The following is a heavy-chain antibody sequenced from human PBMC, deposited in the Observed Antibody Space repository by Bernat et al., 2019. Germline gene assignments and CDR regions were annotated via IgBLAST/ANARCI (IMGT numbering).Heavy chain of an antibody. CDR3: AHGSGWLFDH. V-gene: IGHV2-5*01. CDR1: GFSLSSTAVG. D-gene: IGHD6-19*01. J-gene: IGHJ4*02. CDR2: MYWNDDN. Sequence: QITLKESGPTLVKPTQTLTLTCTFSGFSLSSTAVGVGWIRQPPGKPLEWLALMYWNDDNQYSPSLKNRLSITKDTSGNQVVLTLTNVDPVDTATYFCAHGSGWLFDHWGPGTLVTVSS.